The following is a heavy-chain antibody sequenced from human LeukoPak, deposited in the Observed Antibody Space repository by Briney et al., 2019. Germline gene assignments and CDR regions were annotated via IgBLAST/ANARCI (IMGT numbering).Heavy chain of an antibody. CDR3: ARNMVRGVIIRYYYYYMDV. J-gene: IGHJ6*03. D-gene: IGHD3-10*01. Sequence: SETLSLTCAVSGGSISSSNWWSWVRQPPGKGLEWIGEIYHSGSTNYNPSLKSRVTISVDKSKNQFSLKLSSVPAADTAVYYCARNMVRGVIIRYYYYYMDVWGKGTTVTVSS. CDR1: GGSISSSNW. V-gene: IGHV4-4*02. CDR2: IYHSGST.